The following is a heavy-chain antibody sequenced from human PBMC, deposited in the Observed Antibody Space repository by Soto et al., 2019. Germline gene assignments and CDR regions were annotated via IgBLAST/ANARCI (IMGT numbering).Heavy chain of an antibody. D-gene: IGHD3-16*01. V-gene: IGHV3-15*01. CDR1: GFTFSNAW. J-gene: IGHJ4*02. Sequence: GGSLRLSCAASGFTFSNAWMSWVRQAPGKGLEWVGRIKSKTDGGTTDYAAPVKGRFTISRDDSKNTLYLQMNSLKTEDTAVYYCKTQTTVWGGVYCGQGTLVTVYS. CDR3: KTQTTVWGGVY. CDR2: IKSKTDGGTT.